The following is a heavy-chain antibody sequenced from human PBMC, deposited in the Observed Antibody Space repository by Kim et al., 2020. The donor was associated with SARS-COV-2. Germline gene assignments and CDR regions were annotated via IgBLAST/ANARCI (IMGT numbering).Heavy chain of an antibody. J-gene: IGHJ6*02. CDR2: INAGNGNT. Sequence: ASVKVSCKASGYTFTSYAMHWVRQAPGQRLEWMGWINAGNGNTKYSQKFQGRVTITRDTSASTAYMELSSLRSEDTAVYYCARSEVQLERGRVVSYYYYYGMDVWGQGNTVTVSS. CDR1: GYTFTSYA. CDR3: ARSEVQLERGRVVSYYYYYGMDV. V-gene: IGHV1-3*01. D-gene: IGHD1-1*01.